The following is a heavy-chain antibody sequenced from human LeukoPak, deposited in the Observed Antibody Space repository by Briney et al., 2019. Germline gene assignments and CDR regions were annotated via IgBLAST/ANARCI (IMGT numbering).Heavy chain of an antibody. CDR1: XFRLSHXX. D-gene: IGHD3-16*01. V-gene: IGHV3-21*06. CDR3: ARDKFGGTDY. Sequence: XXLXLXXAAXXFRLSHXXXNWVRQAPGXXLEXVSSISSSGSYIWYADSVQGRFTISRDNAKNELYLEINSLRAEDTAVYYCARDKFGGTDYWGQGTLVTVSS. J-gene: IGHJ4*02. CDR2: ISSSGSYI.